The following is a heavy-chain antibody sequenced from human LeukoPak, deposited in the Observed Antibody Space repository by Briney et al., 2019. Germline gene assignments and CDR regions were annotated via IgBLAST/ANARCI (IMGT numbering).Heavy chain of an antibody. CDR2: ISGSGSST. CDR3: ARFGGKNPI. Sequence: GGSLRLSCAASGFTFSNYAMSWVRQAPGKGLEWVSAISGSGSSTYYCTDSVKGRFTISRDNSKNTLYLQMNSLRAEDTAVYYCARFGGKNPIWGQGTMVTVSS. D-gene: IGHD3-16*01. V-gene: IGHV3-23*01. CDR1: GFTFSNYA. J-gene: IGHJ3*02.